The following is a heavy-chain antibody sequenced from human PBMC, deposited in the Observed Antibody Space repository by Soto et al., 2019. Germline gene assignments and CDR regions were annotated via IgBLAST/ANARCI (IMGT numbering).Heavy chain of an antibody. D-gene: IGHD2-15*01. Sequence: SETLSLTCTVSGGSITSYYWSWIRQPPGKGLEWIGYIYYSGSTNYNPSLKSRVTISVDTSKNQFSLRLSSVTAADTAVYFCARSPLPYCSGGTCYSKAYYFDYWGQGTLVTVSS. CDR1: GGSITSYY. CDR3: ARSPLPYCSGGTCYSKAYYFDY. V-gene: IGHV4-59*08. CDR2: IYYSGST. J-gene: IGHJ4*02.